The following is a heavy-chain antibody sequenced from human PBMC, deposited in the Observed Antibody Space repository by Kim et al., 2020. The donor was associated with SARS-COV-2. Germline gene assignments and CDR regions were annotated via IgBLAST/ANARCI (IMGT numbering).Heavy chain of an antibody. J-gene: IGHJ4*02. CDR1: GFTVSSNY. Sequence: GGSLRLSCAASGFTVSSNYMSWVRQAPGKGLEWVSVIYSGGSTYYADSVKGRFTISRDNSKNTLYLQMNSLRAEETAVYYCARDYGDFYFDYWGQGTLVTVSS. D-gene: IGHD4-17*01. V-gene: IGHV3-66*01. CDR3: ARDYGDFYFDY. CDR2: IYSGGST.